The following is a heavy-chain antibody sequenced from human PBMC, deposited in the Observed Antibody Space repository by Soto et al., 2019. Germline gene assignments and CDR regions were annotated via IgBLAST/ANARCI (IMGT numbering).Heavy chain of an antibody. J-gene: IGHJ4*02. CDR2: INAGNGNT. Sequence: QVQLVQSGAEVKKPGALVKVSCKASGYTFTSYAMHWVRQAPGQRLEWMGWINAGNGNTKYSQKFQGRVTITRDTSASTAYMELSSLRSEDTAVYYCARDVSGYFRSGYLTPVDYWGQGTLVTVSS. D-gene: IGHD3-3*01. CDR3: ARDVSGYFRSGYLTPVDY. V-gene: IGHV1-3*01. CDR1: GYTFTSYA.